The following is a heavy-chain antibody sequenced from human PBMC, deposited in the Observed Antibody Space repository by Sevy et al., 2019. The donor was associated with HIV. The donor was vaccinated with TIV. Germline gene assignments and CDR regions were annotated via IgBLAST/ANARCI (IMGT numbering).Heavy chain of an antibody. CDR1: GGSFSGYY. V-gene: IGHV4-34*01. J-gene: IGHJ4*02. Sequence: SETLSLTCAVYGGSFSGYYWSWIRQPPGKGLEWIGEINHSGSTNYNPSLKSRVTISVDTSKNQISLKLSSVTAADTAVYYCAGDSSSRFDYWGQGTLVTVSS. CDR3: AGDSSSRFDY. D-gene: IGHD6-6*01. CDR2: INHSGST.